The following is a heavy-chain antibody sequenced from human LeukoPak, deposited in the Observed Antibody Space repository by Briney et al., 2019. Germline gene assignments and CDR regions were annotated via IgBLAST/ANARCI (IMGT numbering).Heavy chain of an antibody. Sequence: PSGTLSLTCTVSGGSISSYYWSWIRQPPGKGLEWIGYVYYSGSTNYNPSLKSRVTISVDTSKNQFSLKLSSVTAADTAVYYCARGSSSWLFDYWGQGTLVTVSS. CDR1: GGSISSYY. V-gene: IGHV4-59*08. J-gene: IGHJ4*02. CDR3: ARGSSSWLFDY. CDR2: VYYSGST. D-gene: IGHD6-13*01.